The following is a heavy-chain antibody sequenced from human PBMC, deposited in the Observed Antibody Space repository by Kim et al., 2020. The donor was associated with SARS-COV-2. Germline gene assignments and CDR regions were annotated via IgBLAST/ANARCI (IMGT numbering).Heavy chain of an antibody. CDR3: ARAPDAMSYYYDSPDGMDD. CDR2: IYYSGST. Sequence: SETLSLTCTVSGGSIGSGGYYWSWIRQHPGKGLEWIGYIYYSGSTYYNPSLKSRVTISVDTSKNQFSLKLSSVTAADTAVYYCARAPDAMSYYYDSPDGMDDWGQGTTVTVSS. J-gene: IGHJ6*02. V-gene: IGHV4-31*03. CDR1: GGSIGSGGYY. D-gene: IGHD3-22*01.